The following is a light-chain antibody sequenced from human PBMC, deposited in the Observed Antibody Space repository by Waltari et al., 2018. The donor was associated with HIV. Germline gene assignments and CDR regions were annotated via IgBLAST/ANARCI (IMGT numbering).Light chain of an antibody. CDR1: CRAIGGYDY. Sequence: QSALTQPASVSGSLGQSFPFSCTGTCRAIGGYDYVYWYQQHPGKSPKIIIFDATKRPSGVSDRFSGSKSGNTASLTISGLQAEDEADYYCTSFTSSSAWLFGGGTKLTVL. CDR3: TSFTSSSAWL. V-gene: IGLV2-14*03. CDR2: DAT. J-gene: IGLJ3*02.